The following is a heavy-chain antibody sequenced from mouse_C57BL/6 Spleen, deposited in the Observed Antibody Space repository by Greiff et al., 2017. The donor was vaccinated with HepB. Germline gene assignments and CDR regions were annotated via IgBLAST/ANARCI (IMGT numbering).Heavy chain of an antibody. CDR2: INPNNGGT. CDR1: GYTFTDYN. D-gene: IGHD2-3*01. J-gene: IGHJ1*03. Sequence: EVQLQQSGPELVKPGASVKMSCKASGYTFTDYNMHWVKQSHGKSLEWIGYINPNNGGTSYNQKFRGKATLTVNKSSSTAYMELRSLTSEDSAVYYCAREDGYYEYFGVWGTGTTVTVAT. V-gene: IGHV1-22*01. CDR3: AREDGYYEYFGV.